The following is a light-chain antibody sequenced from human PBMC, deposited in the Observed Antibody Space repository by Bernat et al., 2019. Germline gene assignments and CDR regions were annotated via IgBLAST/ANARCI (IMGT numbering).Light chain of an antibody. CDR2: EYN. CDR3: HSSASSNQG. CDR1: SGSIASNY. J-gene: IGLJ3*02. V-gene: IGLV6-57*04. Sequence: NFMLTQPHSVSESPGKTVAISCTRSSGSIASNYVRWYQQRPGSAPTTVIYEYNKRTSGVPDRFSGSIDSPANSASLTISGLKTEDEAEYYCHSSASSNQGFGGGAKLTVL.